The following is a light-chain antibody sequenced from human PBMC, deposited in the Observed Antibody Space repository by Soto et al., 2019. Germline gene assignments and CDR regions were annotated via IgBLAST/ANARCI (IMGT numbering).Light chain of an antibody. Sequence: LTQPASVSGSPGQSITISCTGTSSDVGGYNYVSWYQQHPGKAPKLMIYDVSNRPSGVSNRFSGSKSGNTASLTISGLQAEDEADYYCSSYTSSSLDFYVFGTGTKVTVL. CDR1: SSDVGGYNY. CDR3: SSYTSSSLDFYV. V-gene: IGLV2-14*01. CDR2: DVS. J-gene: IGLJ1*01.